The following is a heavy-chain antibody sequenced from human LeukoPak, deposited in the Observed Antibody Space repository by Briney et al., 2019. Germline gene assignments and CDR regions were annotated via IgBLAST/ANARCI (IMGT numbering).Heavy chain of an antibody. D-gene: IGHD3-10*01. CDR3: ARWNYYGSGSYYNSVAPDV. Sequence: ASVKVSCKASGYTFSTYGISWVRQAPGQGLEWMGWISPYSDNTEYAQKFQGRVTMTTDTSTSTAYMELRSLRSDDTAVYYCARWNYYGSGSYYNSVAPDVWGQGTTVTVSS. CDR2: ISPYSDNT. V-gene: IGHV1-18*01. J-gene: IGHJ6*02. CDR1: GYTFSTYG.